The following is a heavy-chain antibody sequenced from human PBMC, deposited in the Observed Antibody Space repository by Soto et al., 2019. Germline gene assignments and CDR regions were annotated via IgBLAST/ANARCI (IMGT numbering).Heavy chain of an antibody. CDR2: IYPGDSDT. CDR1: GYSFTSYW. V-gene: IGHV5-51*01. CDR3: ARQRRAGYYYYYGMDV. Sequence: GEALKISCKGSGYSFTSYWIGWGRQMPGKGLEWMGIIYPGDSDTRYSPSFQGQVTISADKSISAAYLQWSSLKASDTAMYYCARQRRAGYYYYYGMDVWGQGXTVTVYS. J-gene: IGHJ6*02.